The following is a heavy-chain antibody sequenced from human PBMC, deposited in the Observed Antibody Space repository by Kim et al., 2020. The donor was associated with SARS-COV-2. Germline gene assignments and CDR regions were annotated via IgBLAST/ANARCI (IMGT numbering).Heavy chain of an antibody. CDR1: GYTFTSYA. CDR2: INAGNGNT. D-gene: IGHD3-10*01. V-gene: IGHV1-3*01. Sequence: ASVKVSCKASGYTFTSYAMHWVRQAPGQRLEWMGWINAGNGNTKYSQKFQGRVTITRDTSASTAYMELSSLRSEDTAVYYCARGREKVGLWFGELYPPSYYYYGMDVWGQGTTVTVSS. CDR3: ARGREKVGLWFGELYPPSYYYYGMDV. J-gene: IGHJ6*02.